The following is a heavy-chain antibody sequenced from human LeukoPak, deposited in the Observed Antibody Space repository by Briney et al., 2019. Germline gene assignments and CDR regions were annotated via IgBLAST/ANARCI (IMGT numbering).Heavy chain of an antibody. V-gene: IGHV1-46*01. CDR1: RYTFTSYY. Sequence: ASVKVSCKASRYTFTSYYMHWVRQAPGQGLEWMGIINPSGGSTSYAQKFQGRVTMTRDTSTSTVYMELSSLRSEDTAVYYCARSRYYDSSGYYYGAFDIWGQGTMVTVSS. J-gene: IGHJ3*02. CDR2: INPSGGST. D-gene: IGHD3-22*01. CDR3: ARSRYYDSSGYYYGAFDI.